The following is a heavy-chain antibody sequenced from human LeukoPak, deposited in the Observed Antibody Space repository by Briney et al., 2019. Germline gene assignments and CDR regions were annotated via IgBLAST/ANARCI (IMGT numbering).Heavy chain of an antibody. CDR2: IYYSGST. D-gene: IGHD3-3*02. CDR1: GGSISSYY. Sequence: PSETLSLTCTVSGGSISSYYWSWIRQPPGKGLEWIGYIYYSGSTNYNPSLKSRVTISVDTSKNQFSLKLSSVTAADTAVYYCARDTFLEWFGFDYWGQGTLVTVSS. CDR3: ARDTFLEWFGFDY. V-gene: IGHV4-59*01. J-gene: IGHJ4*02.